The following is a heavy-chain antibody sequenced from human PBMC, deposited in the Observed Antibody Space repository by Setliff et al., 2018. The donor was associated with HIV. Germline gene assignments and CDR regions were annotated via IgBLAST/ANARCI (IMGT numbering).Heavy chain of an antibody. J-gene: IGHJ4*02. CDR3: LRVEDTALYYCAAVFTAVPGRSLDY. Sequence: SVKVSCKTSGDTLSSYAITWVRQAPGQGLEWMGRIIPIFGTADYAQKFQGRVTLTADSVKGRFSISRDNARNSLYLLMSNLRVEDTALYYCAAVFTAVPGRSLDYWGQGTLVTVSS. V-gene: IGHV1-69*07. CDR2: IIPIFGTA. CDR1: GDTLSSYA. D-gene: IGHD6-19*01.